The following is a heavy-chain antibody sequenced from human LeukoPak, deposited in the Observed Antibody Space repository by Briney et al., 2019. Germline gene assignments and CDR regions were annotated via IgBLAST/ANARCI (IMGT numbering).Heavy chain of an antibody. Sequence: GGSLRLSCADSGFTFSDYYMSWIRQAPGKGLEWVSYISSSATTIYYADSVKGRFTVSRDNAKNSLYLQMNSLRAEDTAVYYCARRTVTGRSFDYWGQGTLVTVSS. J-gene: IGHJ4*02. CDR2: ISSSATTI. CDR3: ARRTVTGRSFDY. CDR1: GFTFSDYY. V-gene: IGHV3-11*04. D-gene: IGHD4-17*01.